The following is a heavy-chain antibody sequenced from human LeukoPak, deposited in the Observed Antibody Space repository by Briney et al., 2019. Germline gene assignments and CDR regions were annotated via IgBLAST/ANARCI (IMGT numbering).Heavy chain of an antibody. Sequence: GGSLRLSCAASGFAFSSYAMHWVRQAPGKGLEWATVISYDGGKTYYADSVKGRFTISRDNSKNMLYLQMNSLRPEDTSVYYCTRGCYDTRAYCEGFEIWGQGTMVTVSS. CDR3: TRGCYDTRAYCEGFEI. CDR2: ISYDGGKT. J-gene: IGHJ3*02. CDR1: GFAFSSYA. D-gene: IGHD3-22*01. V-gene: IGHV3-30-3*01.